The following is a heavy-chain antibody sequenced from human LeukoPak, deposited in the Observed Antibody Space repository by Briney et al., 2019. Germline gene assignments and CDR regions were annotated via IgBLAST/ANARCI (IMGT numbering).Heavy chain of an antibody. CDR2: IRGSGGST. CDR1: GFTFSSYA. J-gene: IGHJ4*02. V-gene: IGHV3-23*01. CDR3: AKLAAAGMFRFDY. D-gene: IGHD6-13*01. Sequence: GGSLRLSCAASGFTFSSYAMSWVRQAPGKGLDWVSAIRGSGGSTYYADSVKGRFTISRDNSKNTLYLQMNSLRAEDTAVYYCAKLAAAGMFRFDYWGQGTLVTVSS.